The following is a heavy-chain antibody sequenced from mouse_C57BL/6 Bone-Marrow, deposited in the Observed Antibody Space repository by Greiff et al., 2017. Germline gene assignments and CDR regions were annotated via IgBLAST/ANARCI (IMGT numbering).Heavy chain of an antibody. CDR2: ISSGGSYT. J-gene: IGHJ3*01. V-gene: IGHV5-6*02. D-gene: IGHD2-5*01. Sequence: DVMLVESGGDLVKPGGSLKLSCAASGFTFSSYGMSWVRQTPDKRLEWVATISSGGSYTYYPDSVKGRFTISRDNAKNTLYLQMSSLKSEDTAMYYCARQDYYSNFFAYWGQGTLVTVSA. CDR3: ARQDYYSNFFAY. CDR1: GFTFSSYG.